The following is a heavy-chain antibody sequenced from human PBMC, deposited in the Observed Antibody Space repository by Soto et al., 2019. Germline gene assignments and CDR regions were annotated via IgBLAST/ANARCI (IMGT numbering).Heavy chain of an antibody. J-gene: IGHJ6*02. CDR3: ARFYYDSSGYLPSPYYYYYGMDV. V-gene: IGHV3-7*04. Sequence: EVQLVESGGGLVQPGGSLRLSCAASGFTFSSYWTSWVRQAPGKGVEWVANIKQGGSGKYYVDSVKGRFSISRDNAKNSLYMQMNSLRAEDTAVYYCARFYYDSSGYLPSPYYYYYGMDVWGQGTAVTVSS. CDR1: GFTFSSYW. CDR2: IKQGGSGK. D-gene: IGHD3-22*01.